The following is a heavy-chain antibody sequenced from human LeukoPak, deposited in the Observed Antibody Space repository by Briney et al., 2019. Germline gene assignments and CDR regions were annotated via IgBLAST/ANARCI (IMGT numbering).Heavy chain of an antibody. D-gene: IGHD3-22*01. J-gene: IGHJ4*02. CDR2: IMPIFGTA. Sequence: SVKVSCKASGGTFSCYVISWVRQAPGQGLEWMGGIMPIFGTANYAQKFHGRVTITADESTRTVYMEASSLRSEDTAIYYCAKSKSVLTMIVDWGQGTLVTVSS. CDR3: AKSKSVLTMIVD. CDR1: GGTFSCYV. V-gene: IGHV1-69*13.